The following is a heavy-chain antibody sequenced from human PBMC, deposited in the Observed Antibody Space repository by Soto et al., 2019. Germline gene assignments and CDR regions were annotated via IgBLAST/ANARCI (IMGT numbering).Heavy chain of an antibody. V-gene: IGHV1-8*01. D-gene: IGHD3-22*01. CDR1: GYTFTSYD. Sequence: ASVKVSCKASGYTFTSYDINWVRQATGQGLEWMGWMNPNSGNTGYAQKFQGRVTMTRNTSISTAYMELSSLRSEDTAVYYCARALSGYDSSGYYYGDDYWGQGTLVTVSS. CDR3: ARALSGYDSSGYYYGDDY. CDR2: MNPNSGNT. J-gene: IGHJ4*02.